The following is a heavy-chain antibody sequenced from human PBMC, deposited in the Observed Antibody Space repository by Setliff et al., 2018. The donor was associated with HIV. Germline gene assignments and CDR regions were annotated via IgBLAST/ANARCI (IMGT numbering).Heavy chain of an antibody. CDR1: GGTFSRHT. D-gene: IGHD3-22*01. CDR2: IIPIFGTT. Sequence: SVKVSCKSSGGTFSRHTISWVRQAPGQGLEWMGGIIPIFGTTNYAQNFQGRVSITADASTSTAYMELSSLTSEDTAVYYCARDNYYDSSGAIGYWGQGTLVT. J-gene: IGHJ4*02. V-gene: IGHV1-69*13. CDR3: ARDNYYDSSGAIGY.